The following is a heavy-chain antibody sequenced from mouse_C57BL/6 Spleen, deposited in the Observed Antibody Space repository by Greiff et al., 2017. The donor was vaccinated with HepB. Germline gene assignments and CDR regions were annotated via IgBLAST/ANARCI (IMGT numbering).Heavy chain of an antibody. J-gene: IGHJ2*01. V-gene: IGHV5-4*01. D-gene: IGHD2-5*01. CDR2: ISDGGSYT. Sequence: EVKLMESGGGLVKPGGSLKLSCAASGFTFSSYAMSWVRQTPEKRLEWVATISDGGSYTYYPDNVKGRFTISRDNAKNNLYLQMSHLKSEDTAMYYCARDGGYSNYRDFDYWGQGTTLTVSS. CDR3: ARDGGYSNYRDFDY. CDR1: GFTFSSYA.